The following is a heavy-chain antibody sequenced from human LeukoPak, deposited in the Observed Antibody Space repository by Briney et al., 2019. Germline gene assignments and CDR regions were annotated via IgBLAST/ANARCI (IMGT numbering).Heavy chain of an antibody. CDR1: GFTFDDYG. Sequence: TGGSLRLSCAASGFTFDDYGMSWVRQAPGKGLEWVSGINWNGGSTSYADSVKGRFTISRDNAKNTLNLQMNSLRAEDTAVYYCARDLGQYYDTSDNWFDPWGQGTLVTVSS. V-gene: IGHV3-20*04. CDR2: INWNGGST. CDR3: ARDLGQYYDTSDNWFDP. D-gene: IGHD3-22*01. J-gene: IGHJ5*02.